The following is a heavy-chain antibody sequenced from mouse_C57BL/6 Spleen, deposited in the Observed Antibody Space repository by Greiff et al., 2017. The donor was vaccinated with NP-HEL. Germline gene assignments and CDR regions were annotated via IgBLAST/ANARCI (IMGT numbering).Heavy chain of an antibody. D-gene: IGHD1-2*01. V-gene: IGHV1-26*01. J-gene: IGHJ3*01. Sequence: EVQLQQSGPELVKPGASVKISCKASGYTFTDYYMNWVKQSHGKSLEWIGDINPNNGGTSYNQKFKGKATLTVDNSSSTDYMELRSLTSEDSDVYYCARVAITTEENWFAYWGQGTLVTVSA. CDR1: GYTFTDYY. CDR2: INPNNGGT. CDR3: ARVAITTEENWFAY.